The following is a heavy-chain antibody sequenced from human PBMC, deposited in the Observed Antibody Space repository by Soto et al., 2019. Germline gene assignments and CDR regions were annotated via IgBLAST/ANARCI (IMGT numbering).Heavy chain of an antibody. CDR3: ARDGDGHDYSKGGDY. V-gene: IGHV1-69*12. Sequence: QVQLVQSGAEVKKPGSSVKVSCKASGGTFSSYAISWVRQAPGQGLEWMGGIIPIFGTANYAQKFQGRVTSTADESTSRAYMELSSLRSEDTAVYYCARDGDGHDYSKGGDYWGQGTLVTVSS. J-gene: IGHJ4*02. CDR2: IIPIFGTA. CDR1: GGTFSSYA. D-gene: IGHD4-4*01.